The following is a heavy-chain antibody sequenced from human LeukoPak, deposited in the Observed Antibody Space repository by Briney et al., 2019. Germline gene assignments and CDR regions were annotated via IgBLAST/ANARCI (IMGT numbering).Heavy chain of an antibody. Sequence: ASVKVSCKASGYTFTSYYMHWVRQAPGQGLEWMGIINPSGGSTSYAQKLQGRVTMTTDTSTSTAYMELRSLRSDDTAVYYCARASSGRVVPAAMGFDYWGQGTLVTVSS. J-gene: IGHJ4*02. CDR3: ARASSGRVVPAAMGFDY. V-gene: IGHV1-46*01. CDR2: INPSGGST. CDR1: GYTFTSYY. D-gene: IGHD2-2*01.